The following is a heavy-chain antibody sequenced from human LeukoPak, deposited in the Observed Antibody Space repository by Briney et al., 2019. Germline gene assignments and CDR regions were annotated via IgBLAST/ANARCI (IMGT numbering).Heavy chain of an antibody. D-gene: IGHD4-17*01. V-gene: IGHV1-2*06. Sequence: ASVKVSCKASGYTFTGYYMHWVRQAPGQGLEWMGRINPNSGGTDYAQKFQGRVTMTRDTSISTAYMELSRLRSDDTAVYYCARNLPRDYGDYVAYWGQGTPVTVSS. CDR2: INPNSGGT. CDR3: ARNLPRDYGDYVAY. J-gene: IGHJ4*02. CDR1: GYTFTGYY.